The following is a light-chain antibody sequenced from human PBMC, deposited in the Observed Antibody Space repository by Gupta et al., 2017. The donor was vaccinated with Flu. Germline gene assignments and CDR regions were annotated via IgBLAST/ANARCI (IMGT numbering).Light chain of an antibody. CDR3: QQYYKWPPIT. CDR2: GAS. J-gene: IGKJ5*01. Sequence: EIVMTQSPATLSVSLGERATLSCRASESVSSNLAWYQQKPGQAPRLLIYGASTRDTGIPARFSGSGSGTEFSLTISSLHSEDFAVYYCQQYYKWPPITFGQGTRLEIK. CDR1: ESVSSN. V-gene: IGKV3-15*01.